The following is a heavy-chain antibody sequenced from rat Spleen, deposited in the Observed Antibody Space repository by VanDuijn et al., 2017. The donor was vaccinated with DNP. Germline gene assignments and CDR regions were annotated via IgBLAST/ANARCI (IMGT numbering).Heavy chain of an antibody. J-gene: IGHJ2*01. CDR1: GSSITSNY. CDR2: ISYSGTT. CDR3: ARWGTYFDY. Sequence: EVQLQESGPGLVKPSQPLSLTCSVTGSSITSNYWGWIREFPGNKMQYIGHISYSGTTNYNPSLKSRISITRDTWKNQFFLQLNSVTTEDTATYYCARWGTYFDYWGQGVMVTVSS. V-gene: IGHV3-1*01.